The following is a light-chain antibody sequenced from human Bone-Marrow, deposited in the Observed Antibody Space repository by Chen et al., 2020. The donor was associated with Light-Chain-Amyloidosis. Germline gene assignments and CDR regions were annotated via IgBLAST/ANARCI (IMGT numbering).Light chain of an antibody. CDR3: QVWDPSSDHWM. J-gene: IGLJ3*02. CDR2: DDS. V-gene: IGLV3-21*02. Sequence: SYVLTQPPSVSVAPGETDRITCDRRSNIGGKSVHWYQRKPGQAPVLVVFDDSHRPSGIPERFAGDNAGNTATLAGSRVEAGDEADYYCQVWDPSSDHWMFGGGTKLTVL. CDR1: NIGGKS.